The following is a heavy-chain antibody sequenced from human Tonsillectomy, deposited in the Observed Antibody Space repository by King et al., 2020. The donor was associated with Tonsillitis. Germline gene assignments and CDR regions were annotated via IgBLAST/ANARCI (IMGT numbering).Heavy chain of an antibody. J-gene: IGHJ4*02. CDR1: GFIFSHYN. V-gene: IGHV3-21*06. D-gene: IGHD2-21*02. CDR3: ARGGLTSIPQDFDS. CDR2: ISGNGNYI. Sequence: VQLVESGGGLVKPGGSPRLSCAASGFIFSHYNMNWVRQAPGKGLEWVSSISGNGNYIYYADSVKGRFTISRDNAQNSLYLQMNSLRAEDTATYYCARGGLTSIPQDFDSWGQGTLVTVSS.